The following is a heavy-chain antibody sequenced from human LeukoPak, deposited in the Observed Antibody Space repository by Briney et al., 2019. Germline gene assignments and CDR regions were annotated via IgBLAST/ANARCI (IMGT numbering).Heavy chain of an antibody. D-gene: IGHD1-14*01. V-gene: IGHV4-59*01. CDR1: GGSISNKY. J-gene: IGHJ6*03. CDR3: ARASEDYYYYYMDV. CDR2: IYYSGST. Sequence: SETLSLTCTVSGGSISNKYWSWIRQPPGKGLEWIGYIYYSGSTIYNPSLKSRVTISADTSKNQFSLKLSSVTAADTAVYYCARASEDYYYYYMDVWGKGTTVTISS.